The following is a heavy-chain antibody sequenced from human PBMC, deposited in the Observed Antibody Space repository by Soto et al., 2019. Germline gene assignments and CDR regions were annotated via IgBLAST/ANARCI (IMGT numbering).Heavy chain of an antibody. V-gene: IGHV3-23*01. CDR2: ISGSGGST. CDR1: GFTFSSYA. D-gene: IGHD3-22*01. Sequence: GGSLRLSCAASGFTFSSYAMSWVRQAPGKGLEWVSAISGSGGSTYYADSVKGRFTISRDNSKNTLFLQLNSLRAEDTAVYYCAKSRYSDSSGDYYDFWGQGTLVTVSS. J-gene: IGHJ4*02. CDR3: AKSRYSDSSGDYYDF.